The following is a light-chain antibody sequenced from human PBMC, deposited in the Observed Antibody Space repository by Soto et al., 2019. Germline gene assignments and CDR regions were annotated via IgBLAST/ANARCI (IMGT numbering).Light chain of an antibody. J-gene: IGKJ1*01. Sequence: DIVMTQSPLSLPVTPGEPASISCRSSQSLLHRDGYTYLYWYLQKPGQSPQLLIYLTSNRASGVPDRFSGSGSGTDFTLKISRVEAEDVGVYYCMQTLRFWTFGQGTKVEIK. CDR2: LTS. CDR1: QSLLHRDGYTY. CDR3: MQTLRFWT. V-gene: IGKV2-28*01.